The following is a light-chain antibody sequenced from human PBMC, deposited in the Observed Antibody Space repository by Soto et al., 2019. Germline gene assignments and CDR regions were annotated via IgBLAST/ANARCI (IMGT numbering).Light chain of an antibody. CDR2: GAS. CDR1: QSISRY. Sequence: IVLTQSPGTLSLSPGERTTLSCRASQSISRYLAWYQQKPGQGPSLLIYGASSRATGTPDRFSGSGSGTDVTRTINRLEPEDFSLYYCQQYGSSPPTFGQGTKVDIK. V-gene: IGKV3-20*01. CDR3: QQYGSSPPT. J-gene: IGKJ1*01.